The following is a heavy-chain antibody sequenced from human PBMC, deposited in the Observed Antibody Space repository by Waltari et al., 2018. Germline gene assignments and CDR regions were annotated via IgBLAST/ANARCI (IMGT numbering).Heavy chain of an antibody. CDR3: ARWITVVTIRYFDL. CDR2: IYTSGST. CDR1: GGSISSYY. J-gene: IGHJ2*01. Sequence: QVQLQESGPGLVKPSETLSLTCTVSGGSISSYYWSWIRQPAGKGLEWIGRIYTSGSTNYTPSLKSRVTMSVDTSKNQFSLKLSSVTAADTAVYYCARWITVVTIRYFDLWGRGTLVTVSS. D-gene: IGHD2-15*01. V-gene: IGHV4-4*07.